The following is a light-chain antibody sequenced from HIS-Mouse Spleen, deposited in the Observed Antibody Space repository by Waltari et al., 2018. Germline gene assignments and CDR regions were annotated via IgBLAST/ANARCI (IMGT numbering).Light chain of an antibody. Sequence: SHELTQPPSVSVSPAQTASITCSGDAFPNKDAYWYHQKSGQAPVLVIYEDSKRPSGISERFSGSSSGTMATLTISGAQVEDEADYYCYSTDSSGNHRVFGGGTKLTVL. V-gene: IGLV3-10*01. CDR1: AFPNKD. CDR3: YSTDSSGNHRV. J-gene: IGLJ2*01. CDR2: EDS.